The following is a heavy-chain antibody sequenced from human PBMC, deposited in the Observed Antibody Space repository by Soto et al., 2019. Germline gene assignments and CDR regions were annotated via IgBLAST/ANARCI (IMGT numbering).Heavy chain of an antibody. CDR2: IYYSGST. Sequence: SETLSLTCTVSGGSISSYYWSWIRQPPGKGLEWIGYIYYSGSTNYNPSLKSRVTISVDTSKNQFSLKLSSVTAADTAVYYCASSPNPDYYDNSGYHYWGQGTLVTVSS. J-gene: IGHJ4*02. CDR3: ASSPNPDYYDNSGYHY. D-gene: IGHD3-22*01. CDR1: GGSISSYY. V-gene: IGHV4-59*01.